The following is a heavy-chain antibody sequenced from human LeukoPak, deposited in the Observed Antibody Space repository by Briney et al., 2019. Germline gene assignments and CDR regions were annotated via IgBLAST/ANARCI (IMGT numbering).Heavy chain of an antibody. J-gene: IGHJ4*02. CDR1: GFSFSTYA. CDR2: ISLNGVST. D-gene: IGHD4-23*01. CDR3: AKGRSAAVTSALNY. Sequence: PGGSLRLSCAASGFSFSTYAMNWVRQAPGKGLEWVSGISLNGVSTYYADSVKGRFTISRDNSKTTLYLQMNSLRAEDTAVYYCAKGRSAAVTSALNYWGQGTLVTVSS. V-gene: IGHV3-23*01.